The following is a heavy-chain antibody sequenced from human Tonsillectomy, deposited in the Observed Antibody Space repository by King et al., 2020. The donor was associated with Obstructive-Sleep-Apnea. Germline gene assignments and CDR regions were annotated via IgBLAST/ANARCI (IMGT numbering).Heavy chain of an antibody. CDR1: GYIFTSYD. CDR2: MNPNSGNT. J-gene: IGHJ4*02. Sequence: VQLVQSGAEVKKPGASVKVSCKASGYIFTSYDINWVRQATGQGLEWIGWMNPNSGNTGYAQKFQGRVTMTRNTSISTAYMGLSSLRSEDTAVYYCAGGGRYYDSSGYYFTYFDYWGQGTLVTVSS. V-gene: IGHV1-8*01. D-gene: IGHD3-22*01. CDR3: AGGGRYYDSSGYYFTYFDY.